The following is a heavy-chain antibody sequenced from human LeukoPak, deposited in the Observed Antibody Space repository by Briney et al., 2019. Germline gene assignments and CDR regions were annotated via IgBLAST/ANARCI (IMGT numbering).Heavy chain of an antibody. CDR1: GGTFSSYA. D-gene: IGHD3-10*01. Sequence: GASVKVSCKASGGTFSSYAISWVRQAPGQGLEWVGIINPSGGSTSYAQQFQGRVTMTRDTSTSTVYMELSSMRSEDTAVYYCSLLWFGGRGDYWGQGTLVTVSS. V-gene: IGHV1-46*01. CDR3: SLLWFGGRGDY. CDR2: INPSGGST. J-gene: IGHJ4*02.